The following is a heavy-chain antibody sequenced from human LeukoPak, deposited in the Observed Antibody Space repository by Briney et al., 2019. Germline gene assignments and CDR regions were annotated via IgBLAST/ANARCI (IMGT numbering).Heavy chain of an antibody. Sequence: SETLSLTCTVSGGSISTYYWSWIRQPPGKGLEWIGYIYYSGSTNYNPSLKSRVTISGDTSKNQFSLKLSSVTAADTAVYYCARQGAGVPFDYWGRGTLVTVSS. CDR2: IYYSGST. CDR3: ARQGAGVPFDY. CDR1: GGSISTYY. V-gene: IGHV4-59*08. D-gene: IGHD3-10*01. J-gene: IGHJ4*02.